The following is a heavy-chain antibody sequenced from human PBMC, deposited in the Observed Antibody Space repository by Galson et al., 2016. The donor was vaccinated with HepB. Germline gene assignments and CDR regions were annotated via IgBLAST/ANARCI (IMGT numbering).Heavy chain of an antibody. Sequence: SETLSLTCTVSGGSISSSSHYWGWIRQPPGKGLEWIGNIYYTGSTYYNPSLKSRVTISLDTSKNQVSLKLSSVTASDTAVYYCARRTTYAHYFDYWGQGTLVTVSS. CDR3: ARRTTYAHYFDY. D-gene: IGHD2/OR15-2a*01. J-gene: IGHJ4*02. CDR1: GGSISSSSHY. V-gene: IGHV4-39*01. CDR2: IYYTGST.